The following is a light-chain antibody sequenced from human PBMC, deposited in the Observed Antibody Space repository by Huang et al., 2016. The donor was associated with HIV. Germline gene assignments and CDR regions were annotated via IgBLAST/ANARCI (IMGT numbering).Light chain of an antibody. Sequence: DIQMTQSPSTLSASVGDRVTITCRASQSISYWLAWYQQNPGKAPNLLVYTSSSLQSGVPSRFSGSGSGTEFTLTISSLQPDDFASYYCQQYHSYSWTFGQGTKVEIK. CDR3: QQYHSYSWT. CDR2: TSS. CDR1: QSISYW. V-gene: IGKV1-5*03. J-gene: IGKJ1*01.